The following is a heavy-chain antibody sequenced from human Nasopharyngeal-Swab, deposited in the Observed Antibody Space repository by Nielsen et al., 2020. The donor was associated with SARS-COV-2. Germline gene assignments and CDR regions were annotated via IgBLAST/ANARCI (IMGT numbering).Heavy chain of an antibody. D-gene: IGHD2-15*01. J-gene: IGHJ4*03. Sequence: ASVKVSCKASGYTFTSYGISWVRQAPGQGLEWMGWISAYNGNTNYAQKLQGRVTMTTDTSTSTAYMELRSLRSDDTAVYYCARVVVAATGAGGFDYWGQGTMVIVSS. CDR2: ISAYNGNT. CDR1: GYTFTSYG. CDR3: ARVVVAATGAGGFDY. V-gene: IGHV1-18*01.